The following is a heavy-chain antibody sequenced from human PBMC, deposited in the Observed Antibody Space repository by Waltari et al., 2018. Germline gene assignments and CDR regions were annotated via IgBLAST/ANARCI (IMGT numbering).Heavy chain of an antibody. CDR2: FDPEDGET. Sequence: QVQLVQSGAEVKKPGSSVKVSCKASGGTFSSYALSWVRQAPGQGLEWMGGFDPEDGETIYAQKFQGRVTMTEDTSTDTAYMELSSLRSEDTAVYYCATGAAGPLYGMDVWGQGTTVTVSS. CDR1: GGTFSSYA. CDR3: ATGAAGPLYGMDV. V-gene: IGHV1-24*01. J-gene: IGHJ6*02. D-gene: IGHD6-13*01.